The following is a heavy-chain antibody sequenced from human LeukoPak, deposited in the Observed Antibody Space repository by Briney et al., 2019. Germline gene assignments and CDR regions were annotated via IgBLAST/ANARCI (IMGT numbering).Heavy chain of an antibody. CDR3: AKEAGLFDV. CDR2: IRPDASKE. CDR1: GLTFGSYA. V-gene: IGHV3-30*02. J-gene: IGHJ3*01. Sequence: GGSLRLSLAPSGLTFGSYAMHGVRQAPGKGLEWVAFIRPDASKESHADSVKGRFIISRDNSKKIFYLQMNSLRVEDTAMYYCAKEAGLFDVWGQGAMVIVSS.